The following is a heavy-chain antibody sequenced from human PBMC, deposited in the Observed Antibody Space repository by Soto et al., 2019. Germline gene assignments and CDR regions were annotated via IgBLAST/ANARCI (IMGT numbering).Heavy chain of an antibody. D-gene: IGHD4-17*01. Sequence: SETLSLTCSVSGGSISSGDYSWNWIRQHPGKGLEWIGYIYYSGSTYHNPSLKSRVTISLDTSNNQFSLKLSSVTAADAAVYFCARGLYGDPYFDYWGQGTLVTVSS. V-gene: IGHV4-31*03. CDR2: IYYSGST. CDR1: GGSISSGDYS. CDR3: ARGLYGDPYFDY. J-gene: IGHJ4*02.